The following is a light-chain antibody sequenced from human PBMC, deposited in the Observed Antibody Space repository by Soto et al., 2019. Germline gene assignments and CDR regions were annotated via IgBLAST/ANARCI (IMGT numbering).Light chain of an antibody. CDR3: QQYGSSPRT. CDR2: GAS. CDR1: QSVSSSY. Sequence: EIVLTQYTGTLSLSPGERATLSCRASQSVSSSYLAWYEQKPGQAPRLLIYGASSRATGIPDRFSGSGSGTDFTLTISRLEPEDFAVYYCQQYGSSPRTFGQGTMVDI. V-gene: IGKV3-20*01. J-gene: IGKJ1*01.